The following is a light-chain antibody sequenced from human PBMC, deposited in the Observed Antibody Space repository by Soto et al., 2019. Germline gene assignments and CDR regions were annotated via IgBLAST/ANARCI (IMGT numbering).Light chain of an antibody. V-gene: IGKV1-17*03. Sequence: IQMTQSPSAMSASVGDRVTITCRASQGISNDLAWFQQKPGGVPKRLIYSASTLQSGVPSRFSGSASGTEFTLTITSLQPEDFATYYCLQHNSYPITFGGGTKVQI. CDR2: SAS. CDR1: QGISND. CDR3: LQHNSYPIT. J-gene: IGKJ4*01.